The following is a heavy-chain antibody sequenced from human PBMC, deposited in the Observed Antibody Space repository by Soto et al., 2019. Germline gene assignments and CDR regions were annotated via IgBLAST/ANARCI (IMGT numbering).Heavy chain of an antibody. CDR1: GYSFTSYS. Sequence: ASVKVSCKASGYSFTSYSIACVRQAPGQGLEWMGWISAHSGKTNYPQKFQGRVTMTRDTSTSTVYMELSSLRSEDTAVYYCARALPPLSPFDPWGQGTLVTVSS. V-gene: IGHV1-18*01. CDR2: ISAHSGKT. CDR3: ARALPPLSPFDP. J-gene: IGHJ5*02.